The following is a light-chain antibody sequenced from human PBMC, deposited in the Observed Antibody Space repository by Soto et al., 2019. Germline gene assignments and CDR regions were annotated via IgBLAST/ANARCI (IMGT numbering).Light chain of an antibody. CDR2: VGTGRIVG. CDR3: GADHGSGNNFVRV. V-gene: IGLV9-49*01. CDR1: SGYSNYK. Sequence: QLVLTQPPSASASLGASVTLTCTLSSGYSNYKVDWYQQRPGKGPRFVMRVGTGRIVGSKGDGIPDRFSVLGSGLNRYLTIKNIQEEDESDYHCGADHGSGNNFVRVFGGGTKLTVL. J-gene: IGLJ2*01.